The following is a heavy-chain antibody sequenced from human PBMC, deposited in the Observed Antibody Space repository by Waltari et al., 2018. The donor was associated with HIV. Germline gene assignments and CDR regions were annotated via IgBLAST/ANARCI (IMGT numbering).Heavy chain of an antibody. Sequence: QVQLVESGGGVVQPGRSLRLSCAASGFTFSSYAMHWVRQAPGKGLEGVAVISYDGSNKYYADSVKGRFTISRDNSKNTLYLQMNSLRAEDTAVYYCARDQPLSIAVAGIYYYYGMDVWGQG. CDR1: GFTFSSYA. D-gene: IGHD6-19*01. J-gene: IGHJ6*02. CDR3: ARDQPLSIAVAGIYYYYGMDV. V-gene: IGHV3-30-3*01. CDR2: ISYDGSNK.